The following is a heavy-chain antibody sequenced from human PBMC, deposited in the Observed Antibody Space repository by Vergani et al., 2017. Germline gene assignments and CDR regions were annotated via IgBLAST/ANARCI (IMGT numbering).Heavy chain of an antibody. V-gene: IGHV3-23*01. D-gene: IGHD6-19*01. CDR3: AKSAAGRQWLVRVWFDP. Sequence: EVQLLESGGGLVQPGGSLRLSCAASGFTFSSYAMSRVRQAPGKGLEWVSAISGSGGSTYYADSVKGRFTISRDNSKNTLYLQMNSLRAEDTAVYYCAKSAAGRQWLVRVWFDPWGQGTLVTVSS. CDR1: GFTFSSYA. CDR2: ISGSGGST. J-gene: IGHJ5*02.